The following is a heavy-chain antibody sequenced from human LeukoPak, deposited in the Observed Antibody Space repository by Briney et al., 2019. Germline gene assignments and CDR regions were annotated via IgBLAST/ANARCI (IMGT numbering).Heavy chain of an antibody. CDR2: IKQDGSEK. CDR3: AKDPSGITIFGVVGYYMDV. J-gene: IGHJ6*03. D-gene: IGHD3-3*01. CDR1: GFTFSSYW. V-gene: IGHV3-7*01. Sequence: GGSLRLSCAASGFTFSSYWMSWVRQAPGKGLEWVANIKQDGSEKYYVDSVKGRFTISRDNAKNSLYLQMNSLRAEDTAVYYCAKDPSGITIFGVVGYYMDVWGKGTTVTVSS.